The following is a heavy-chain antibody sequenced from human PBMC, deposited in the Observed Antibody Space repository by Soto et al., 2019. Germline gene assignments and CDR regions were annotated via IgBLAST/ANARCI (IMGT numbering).Heavy chain of an antibody. V-gene: IGHV4-30-4*01. J-gene: IGHJ3*02. CDR3: ARGGSGWYFAFDI. CDR1: GGSISSGDYY. D-gene: IGHD6-19*01. CDR2: IYYSGST. Sequence: QVQLQESGPGLVKPSQTLSLTCTVSGGSISSGDYYWSWIRQPPGKGLEWIGYIYYSGSTYYNPSLKSRVTISVDTSKNQFSLKLSSVTTADTAVYYCARGGSGWYFAFDIWGQGTMVTVSS.